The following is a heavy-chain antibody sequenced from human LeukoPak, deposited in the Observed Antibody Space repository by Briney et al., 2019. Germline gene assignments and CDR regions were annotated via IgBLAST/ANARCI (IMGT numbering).Heavy chain of an antibody. V-gene: IGHV1-69*13. CDR3: ARVVTPRYCSSPSCYWKGWFDP. CDR1: GGTLSRFA. Sequence: SVKVSCKASGGTLSRFAISWVRQAPGQGLEWMGGIIPIFGTANYAQKFQGRVTITADESASTAYMELSSLRSDDTAVYNCARVVTPRYCSSPSCYWKGWFDPWGQGTLVTVSS. CDR2: IIPIFGTA. D-gene: IGHD2-2*01. J-gene: IGHJ5*02.